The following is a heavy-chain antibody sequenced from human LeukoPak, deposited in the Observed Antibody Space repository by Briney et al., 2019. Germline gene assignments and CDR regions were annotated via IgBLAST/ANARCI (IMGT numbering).Heavy chain of an antibody. J-gene: IGHJ4*02. CDR3: AGGYGFDY. D-gene: IGHD1-1*01. CDR1: GFTVSTYW. CDR2: VNSDGSRT. Sequence: GGSLRLSCAASGFTVSTYWMHWVRQAPGKGLVWVSCVNSDGSRTIYADSVKGRFTISRDNAKNTLYLQMNTLRAEDTAVYYCAGGYGFDYWGQGTLVTVSS. V-gene: IGHV3-74*01.